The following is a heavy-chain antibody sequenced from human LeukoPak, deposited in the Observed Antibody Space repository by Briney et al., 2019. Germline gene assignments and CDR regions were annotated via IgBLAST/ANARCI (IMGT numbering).Heavy chain of an antibody. CDR2: IWYDGSNK. CDR3: ARDEAEYYYDSSGPLDY. CDR1: GFTFSSYG. Sequence: GGSLRLSCAASGFTFSSYGMHWVRQAPGKGLEWVAVIWYDGSNKYYADSVKGRFTISRDNSKNTLYLQMNSLRAGDTAVYYCARDEAEYYYDSSGPLDYWGQGTLVTVSS. V-gene: IGHV3-33*01. D-gene: IGHD3-22*01. J-gene: IGHJ4*02.